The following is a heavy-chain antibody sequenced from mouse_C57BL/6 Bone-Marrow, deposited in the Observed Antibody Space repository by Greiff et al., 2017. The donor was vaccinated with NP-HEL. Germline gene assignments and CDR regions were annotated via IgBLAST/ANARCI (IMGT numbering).Heavy chain of an antibody. D-gene: IGHD2-4*01. Sequence: VQRVESGAELARPGASVKLSCKASGYTFTSYGISWVKQRTGQGLEWIGEIYPRSGNTYYNEKFKGKATLTADKSSSTAYMELRSLTSEDSAVYFCAREGLRAWFAYWGQGTLVTVSA. J-gene: IGHJ3*01. CDR3: AREGLRAWFAY. CDR2: IYPRSGNT. CDR1: GYTFTSYG. V-gene: IGHV1-81*01.